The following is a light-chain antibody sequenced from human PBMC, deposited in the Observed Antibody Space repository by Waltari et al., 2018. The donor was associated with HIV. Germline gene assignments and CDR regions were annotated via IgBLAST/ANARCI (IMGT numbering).Light chain of an antibody. CDR1: GSNIGANYD. V-gene: IGLV1-40*03. CDR2: TNT. J-gene: IGLJ3*02. Sequence: QSVLTQPPSVSGAPGQRVTVSCTGHGSNIGANYDVQWYQVLPGSAPKLLIHTNTARPSGVPDRFSGSKSGASASLAITGLQAEDEGEYYCQSFDSGLSAWVFGGGTKLTVL. CDR3: QSFDSGLSAWV.